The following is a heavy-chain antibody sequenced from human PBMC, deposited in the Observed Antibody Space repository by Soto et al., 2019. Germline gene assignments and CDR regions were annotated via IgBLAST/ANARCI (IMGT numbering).Heavy chain of an antibody. CDR2: IVVGSGNT. J-gene: IGHJ4*02. V-gene: IGHV1-58*01. CDR3: AAVRYYYDTSGTYFDS. CDR1: GFTFPSSA. Sequence: QIQLVQSGPEVKKPGTSVKVSCKASGFTFPSSAVQWVRQARGQRLEWIARIVVGSGNTNYAQKFQERLTISRDMSTNTAYMELRSLRSADTAVYSCAAVRYYYDTSGTYFDSWGQGTLVTVAS. D-gene: IGHD3-22*01.